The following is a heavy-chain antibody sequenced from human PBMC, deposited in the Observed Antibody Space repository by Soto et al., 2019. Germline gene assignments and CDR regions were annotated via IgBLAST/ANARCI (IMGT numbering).Heavy chain of an antibody. Sequence: GSLRLSCAASGFTFSDYYMSWIRQAPGKGMEWVSYISSTSIYTNYADAVKGRFTISRDNAKNSLYLQMNSLRAEDTAVYYCARDGGEIIPAAIGGGYGMDVWGQGTTVTVSS. J-gene: IGHJ6*02. CDR1: GFTFSDYY. V-gene: IGHV3-11*06. D-gene: IGHD2-2*01. CDR3: ARDGGEIIPAAIGGGYGMDV. CDR2: ISSTSIYT.